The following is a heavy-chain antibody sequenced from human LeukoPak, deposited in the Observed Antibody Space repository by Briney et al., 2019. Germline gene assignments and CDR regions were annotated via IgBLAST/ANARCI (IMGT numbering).Heavy chain of an antibody. CDR2: ISGSGGST. V-gene: IGHV3-23*01. Sequence: GSLRLSCAASGFTFSSYAMSWVRQAPGKGLEWVSGISGSGGSTYYADSVKGRFTISRDNSKNTLYLQMNSLRAEDTAVYYCAKESNYGDYVGWYFDLWGRGTLVTVSS. CDR3: AKESNYGDYVGWYFDL. J-gene: IGHJ2*01. CDR1: GFTFSSYA. D-gene: IGHD4-17*01.